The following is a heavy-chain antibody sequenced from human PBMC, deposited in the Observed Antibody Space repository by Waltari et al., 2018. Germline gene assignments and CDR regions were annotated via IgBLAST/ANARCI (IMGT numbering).Heavy chain of an antibody. CDR2: MNPNSGNT. V-gene: IGHV1-8*01. J-gene: IGHJ3*02. Sequence: QVQLVQSGAEVKKPGASVKVSCKASGYTFTSYDINWVRQATGQGLEGMGWMNPNSGNTCYAQKFQGIVTMTRNTSTSTAYMELGSLRSDDTAVYYCARGDAPEPDAFDSWGQVTMVTVSS. CDR3: ARGDAPEPDAFDS. D-gene: IGHD1-26*01. CDR1: GYTFTSYD.